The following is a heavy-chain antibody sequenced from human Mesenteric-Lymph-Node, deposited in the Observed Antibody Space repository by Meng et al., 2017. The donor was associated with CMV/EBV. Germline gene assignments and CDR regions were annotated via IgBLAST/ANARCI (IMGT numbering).Heavy chain of an antibody. Sequence: SETLSLTCAVYGGSFSGYYWSWIRQPPGKGLEWIGEINHSGSTNYNPSLKSRITISIDTSKNQFSLNLNSVTAADTAVYNCAREEVWGTYPQPDYWGQGTLVTVSS. J-gene: IGHJ4*02. CDR2: INHSGST. V-gene: IGHV4-34*01. CDR3: AREEVWGTYPQPDY. D-gene: IGHD3-16*02. CDR1: GGSFSGYY.